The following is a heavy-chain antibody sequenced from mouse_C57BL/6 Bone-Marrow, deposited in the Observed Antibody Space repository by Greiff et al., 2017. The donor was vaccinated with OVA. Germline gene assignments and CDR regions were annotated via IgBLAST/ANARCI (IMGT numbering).Heavy chain of an antibody. CDR1: GYPFTDYE. V-gene: IGHV1-15*01. CDR2: IDPETGGT. CDR3: TREDCSSYWYFDV. Sequence: VHLVESGAELVRPGASVTLSCKASGYPFTDYEMHWVKQTPVHGLEWIGAIDPETGGTAYNQKFKGKAILTADKSSSTAYMELRSLTSEDSAVYYCTREDCSSYWYFDVWGTGTTVTVSS. J-gene: IGHJ1*03. D-gene: IGHD1-1*01.